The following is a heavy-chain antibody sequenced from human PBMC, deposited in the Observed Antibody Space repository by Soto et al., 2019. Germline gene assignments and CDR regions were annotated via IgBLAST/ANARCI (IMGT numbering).Heavy chain of an antibody. Sequence: GGSLRLSCVVSGFTSSDYWMSWVRQAPGKGLQWVANIKQDGSEKNYVDSVKGRFTVSRDNAKNSLFLEMNGLRVDDTAVYYCARERLLDSWGQGTLVTVSS. CDR3: ARERLLDS. CDR1: GFTSSDYW. J-gene: IGHJ4*02. CDR2: IKQDGSEK. V-gene: IGHV3-7*03.